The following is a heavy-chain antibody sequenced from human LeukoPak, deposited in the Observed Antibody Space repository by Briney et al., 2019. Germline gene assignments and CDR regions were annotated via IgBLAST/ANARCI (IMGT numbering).Heavy chain of an antibody. D-gene: IGHD3-10*01. Sequence: ASVKVSCKASGYTFTSYGISWVRQAPGQGLEWMGWISAYNGNTNYAQKLQGRVTMTTDTSTSTAYMELRSLRSDDTAVYYCARDVVRGVIMQENWLDPWGQGTLVTVSS. J-gene: IGHJ5*02. CDR2: ISAYNGNT. CDR1: GYTFTSYG. V-gene: IGHV1-18*01. CDR3: ARDVVRGVIMQENWLDP.